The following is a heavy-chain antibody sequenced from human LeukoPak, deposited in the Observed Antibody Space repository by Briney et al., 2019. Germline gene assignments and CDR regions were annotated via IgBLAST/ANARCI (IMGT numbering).Heavy chain of an antibody. Sequence: PGGSLRLSCAAFGFTFSSYSMNWVRQAPGKGLEWGSSLRKSGTYVYYADSVKGRFTISRDNAKNSLSLQMNSLRADDAAVYYCARASSKQLAGYLPDGFDIWGQGIMVTVSS. CDR2: LRKSGTYV. CDR1: GFTFSSYS. V-gene: IGHV3-21*01. J-gene: IGHJ3*02. CDR3: ARASSKQLAGYLPDGFDI. D-gene: IGHD3-9*01.